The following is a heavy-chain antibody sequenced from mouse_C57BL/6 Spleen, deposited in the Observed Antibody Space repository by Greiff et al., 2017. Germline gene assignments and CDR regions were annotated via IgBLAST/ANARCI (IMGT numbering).Heavy chain of an antibody. CDR3: ARGAPYYYGSSRRYFDV. J-gene: IGHJ1*03. D-gene: IGHD1-1*01. CDR2: IDPSDSYT. V-gene: IGHV1-50*01. CDR1: GYTFTSYW. Sequence: QVQLQQPGAELVKPGASVKLSCKASGYTFTSYWMQWVKQRPGQGLEWIGEIDPSDSYTNYNQKFKGKATLTVDTSSSTAYMQLSSLTSEDSAVYYCARGAPYYYGSSRRYFDVWGTGTTVTVSS.